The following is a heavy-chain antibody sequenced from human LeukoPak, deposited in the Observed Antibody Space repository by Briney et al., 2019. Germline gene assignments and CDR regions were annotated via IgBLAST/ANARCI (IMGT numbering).Heavy chain of an antibody. J-gene: IGHJ4*02. CDR2: IIPILGIA. CDR3: ARDRLGIVVVVAASAPFDY. D-gene: IGHD2-15*01. CDR1: GGTFSSYA. Sequence: SVKVSCKASGGTFSSYAISWVRQAPGQGLEWMGRIIPILGIANYAQKFQGRVTITADKSTSTAYMELSSLRSGDTAVYYCARDRLGIVVVVAASAPFDYWGQGTLVTVSS. V-gene: IGHV1-69*04.